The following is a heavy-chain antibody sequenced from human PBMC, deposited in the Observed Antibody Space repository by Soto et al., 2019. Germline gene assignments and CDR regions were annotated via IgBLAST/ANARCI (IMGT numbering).Heavy chain of an antibody. CDR1: GGSITSSSYY. J-gene: IGHJ4*02. CDR2: IYYSGRS. V-gene: IGHV4-39*01. Sequence: SETLSLTCTVSGGSITSSSYYWGWIRQPPGKGLEWIGEIYYSGRSYYNPSLKSRVTMSVDTSKNQFSLTLNSVTAADAAVYYCARQRTTVVTQAYFDHWGQGTLVTVSS. CDR3: ARQRTTVVTQAYFDH. D-gene: IGHD4-17*01.